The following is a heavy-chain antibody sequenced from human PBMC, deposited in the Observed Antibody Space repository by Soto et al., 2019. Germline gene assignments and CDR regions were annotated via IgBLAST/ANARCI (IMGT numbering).Heavy chain of an antibody. D-gene: IGHD3-10*01. CDR3: ARGRFITMVRGVPDY. CDR2: MNPNSGNT. J-gene: IGHJ4*02. V-gene: IGHV1-8*01. Sequence: ASVKVSCKASGYTFTSYDINWARQATGQGLEWMGWMNPNSGNTGYAQKFQGRVTMTRNTSISTAYMELSSLRSEDTAVYYCARGRFITMVRGVPDYWGQGTLETVSS. CDR1: GYTFTSYD.